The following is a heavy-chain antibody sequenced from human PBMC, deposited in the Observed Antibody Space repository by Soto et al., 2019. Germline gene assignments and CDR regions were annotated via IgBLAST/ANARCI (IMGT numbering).Heavy chain of an antibody. CDR3: ARGSYDYDGEEPALYYFDY. CDR2: IYYSGST. D-gene: IGHD4-17*01. CDR1: GGSISSYY. Sequence: PSETLSLTCTVSGGSISSYYWSWIRQPPGKGLEWIGYIYYSGSTNYNPSLKSRVTISVDTSKNQFSLKLSSVTAADTAVYYCARGSYDYDGEEPALYYFDYWGQGTLVTVSS. J-gene: IGHJ4*02. V-gene: IGHV4-59*01.